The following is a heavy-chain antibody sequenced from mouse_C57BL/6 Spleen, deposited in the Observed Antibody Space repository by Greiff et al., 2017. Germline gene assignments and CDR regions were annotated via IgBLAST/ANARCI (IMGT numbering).Heavy chain of an antibody. D-gene: IGHD1-1*01. Sequence: DVQLVESGGGLVQPGGSMKLSCVASGFTFSNYWMNWVRQSPEKGLEWVAQIRLKSDNYATHYAESVKGRFTIARDDSKSSVYLQMNNLRAEDTGIYYCTRLRYWYFDVWGTGTTVTVSS. J-gene: IGHJ1*03. V-gene: IGHV6-3*01. CDR2: IRLKSDNYAT. CDR1: GFTFSNYW. CDR3: TRLRYWYFDV.